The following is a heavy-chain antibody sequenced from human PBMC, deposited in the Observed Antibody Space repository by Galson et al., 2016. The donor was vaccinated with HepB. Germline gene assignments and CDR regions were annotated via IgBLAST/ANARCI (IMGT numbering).Heavy chain of an antibody. D-gene: IGHD3-3*01. CDR2: ISAYNGNT. CDR1: GYTFTTYG. V-gene: IGHV1-18*04. J-gene: IGHJ6*03. CDR3: ARVIRNFDFWSTYYYYMDV. Sequence: SVKVSCKASGYTFTTYGISWVRQAPGQGLEWVGWISAYNGNTNHAQKLQGRVTMTTDTSTSTAYMELRSLRSDDTAVYYCARVIRNFDFWSTYYYYMDVRGKGTTVTVSS.